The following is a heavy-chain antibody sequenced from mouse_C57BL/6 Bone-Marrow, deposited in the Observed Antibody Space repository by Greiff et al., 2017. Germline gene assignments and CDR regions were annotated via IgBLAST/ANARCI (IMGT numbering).Heavy chain of an antibody. V-gene: IGHV1-81*01. D-gene: IGHD1-1*01. CDR3: ARPYYYGSSYDYFDY. CDR1: GYTFTSYG. J-gene: IGHJ2*01. CDR2: IYPRSGNT. Sequence: QVQLQQSGAELARPGASVKLSCKASGYTFTSYGISWVKQRTGQGLEWIGEIYPRSGNTYYNEKFKGKATLTADKSSSTAYMELRSLTSEDSAVYFCARPYYYGSSYDYFDYWGQGTTLTVSS.